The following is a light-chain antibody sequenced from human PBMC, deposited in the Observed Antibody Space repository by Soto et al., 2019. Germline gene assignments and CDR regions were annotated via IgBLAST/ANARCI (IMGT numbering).Light chain of an antibody. CDR1: QYISDR. CDR3: HHYAHVSK. Sequence: TQMTQSPSTLSSSVGYIGAITCRASQYISDRLAWYQQKPGKAPKVLIFDASNLESGVPSRFSASGYGTEFSLTISSLQPDDFATYYCHHYAHVSKFGHGTKVDIK. V-gene: IGKV1-5*01. J-gene: IGKJ1*01. CDR2: DAS.